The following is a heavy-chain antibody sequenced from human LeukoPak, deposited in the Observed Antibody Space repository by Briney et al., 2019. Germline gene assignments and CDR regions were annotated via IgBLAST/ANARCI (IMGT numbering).Heavy chain of an antibody. CDR1: GGSFSGYY. V-gene: IGHV4-34*01. J-gene: IGHJ4*02. CDR3: ARFLENLD. D-gene: IGHD3-3*01. CDR2: INHSGST. Sequence: SETLSLTCAVYGGSFSGYYWSWIRQPPGKGLEWIGEINHSGSTNYNPSLKSRVTISVDTSKNQFSLKLSSVTAEDTAVYYCARFLENLDWGQGTLVTVSS.